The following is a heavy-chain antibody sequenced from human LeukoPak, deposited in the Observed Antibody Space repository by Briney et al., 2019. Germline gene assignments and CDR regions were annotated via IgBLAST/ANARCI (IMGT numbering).Heavy chain of an antibody. Sequence: SETLSLTCNVSGGSISTSSYYWGWIRQSPVKGLEWIGNLDFSGRTNYNPSLKSRVTLSIDTSQTQFSLRLTSVTAADTAVYYCVTSVTVTFTPPAYWGRGALVTVSS. CDR1: GGSISTSSYY. CDR3: VTSVTVTFTPPAY. J-gene: IGHJ4*02. D-gene: IGHD3-16*02. V-gene: IGHV4-39*07. CDR2: LDFSGRT.